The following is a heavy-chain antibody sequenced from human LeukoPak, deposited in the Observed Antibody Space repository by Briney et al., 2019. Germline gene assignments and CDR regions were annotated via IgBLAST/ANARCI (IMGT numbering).Heavy chain of an antibody. D-gene: IGHD3-22*01. J-gene: IGHJ4*02. CDR1: GFTFSSYA. Sequence: KSGGSLRLSCAASGFTFSSYAMSWVRQTPGKGLEWVSAISGGGDTTYYADSVKGRFTISRDNSKNTLYLQMNRLRVEDTAVYYCARDWRDSGGYPDYWGQGTLVTVSS. CDR2: ISGGGDTT. CDR3: ARDWRDSGGYPDY. V-gene: IGHV3-23*01.